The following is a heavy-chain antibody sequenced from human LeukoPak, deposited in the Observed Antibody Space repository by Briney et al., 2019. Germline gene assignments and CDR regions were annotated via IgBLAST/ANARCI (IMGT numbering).Heavy chain of an antibody. CDR3: VRDVWGDRDGFFEY. CDR1: GFTFSSYW. Sequence: PGGSLRLSCAASGFTFSSYWMHWVRQAPGKGLVWVSRINLDGRSTSYPDSVKGRFTVSGDNAKNTLYLQMNSLGAEDTAVYYCVRDVWGDRDGFFEYWGQGALVTVSS. D-gene: IGHD5-24*01. J-gene: IGHJ4*02. CDR2: INLDGRST. V-gene: IGHV3-74*01.